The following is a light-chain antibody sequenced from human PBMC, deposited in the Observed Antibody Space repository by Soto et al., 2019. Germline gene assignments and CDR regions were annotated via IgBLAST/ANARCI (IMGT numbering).Light chain of an antibody. CDR3: YAYDSCLSGF. V-gene: IGLV1-40*01. J-gene: IGLJ2*01. CDR1: SSNIGAGYD. CDR2: RNS. Sequence: QSVLTQPPSVSGAPGQRVTISCTGSSSNIGAGYDVHWYQQLPGTAPKLLISRNSNRPSGVPDRFSASKSGTSASLVITGLQPEDEADSDCYAYDSCLSGFFGRGTKQTV.